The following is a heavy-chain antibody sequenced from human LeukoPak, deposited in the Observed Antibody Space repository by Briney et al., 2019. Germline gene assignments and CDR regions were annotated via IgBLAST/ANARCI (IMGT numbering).Heavy chain of an antibody. CDR2: IYSGGST. J-gene: IGHJ4*02. CDR1: GFTFSSYA. V-gene: IGHV3-23*03. D-gene: IGHD3-22*01. Sequence: PGGSLRLSCAASGFTFSSYAMSWVRQAPGKGLEWVSVIYSGGSTYYADSVKGRLTISRDNIKNTVFLQMNSLRAEDTAFYYCARVDISGLFFESWGQGTLVTVSS. CDR3: ARVDISGLFFES.